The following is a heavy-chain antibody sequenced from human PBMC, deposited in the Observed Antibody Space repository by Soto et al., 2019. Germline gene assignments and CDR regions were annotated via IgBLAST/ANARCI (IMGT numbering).Heavy chain of an antibody. CDR1: GYTFTSYD. CDR2: MNPNSGNT. D-gene: IGHD1-1*01. CDR3: ARGRQLQSYYYGMDV. Sequence: ASVKVSCKASGYTFTSYDINWVRQATGQGLEWMGWMNPNSGNTGYAQKFQGRVTMTRNTSISTAYMELSSLRPEDTAVYYCARGRQLQSYYYGMDVWCQGTTVTVSS. V-gene: IGHV1-8*01. J-gene: IGHJ6*02.